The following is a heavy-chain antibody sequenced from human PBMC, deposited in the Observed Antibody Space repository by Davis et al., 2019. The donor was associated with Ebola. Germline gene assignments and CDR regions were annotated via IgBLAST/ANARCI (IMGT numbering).Heavy chain of an antibody. CDR1: GYTFTSYA. Sequence: ASVKVSCKASGYTFTSYAMHWVRQAPGQRLEWMGWINAGNGNTKYSQKFQGRVTITRDTSASTAYMELSSLRSEDTAVYYCAREFKDSSSSLYYYYGMDVWGQGTTVTVSS. D-gene: IGHD6-6*01. J-gene: IGHJ6*02. V-gene: IGHV1-3*01. CDR2: INAGNGNT. CDR3: AREFKDSSSSLYYYYGMDV.